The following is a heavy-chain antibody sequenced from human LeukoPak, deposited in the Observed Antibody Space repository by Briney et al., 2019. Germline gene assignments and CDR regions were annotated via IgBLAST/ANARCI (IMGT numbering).Heavy chain of an antibody. CDR1: GYTFSGYY. CDR2: INPNSGGT. D-gene: IGHD3-3*01. CDR3: ARVFTIFGVVTPVDWFDP. J-gene: IGHJ5*02. V-gene: IGHV1-2*02. Sequence: ASVKVSCKASGYTFSGYYIHWVRQAPGQGLEWMGWINPNSGGTNYAQKFQGRVTMTRDTSISTAYMELSRLRSDDTAVYYCARVFTIFGVVTPVDWFDPWGQGTLVTVSS.